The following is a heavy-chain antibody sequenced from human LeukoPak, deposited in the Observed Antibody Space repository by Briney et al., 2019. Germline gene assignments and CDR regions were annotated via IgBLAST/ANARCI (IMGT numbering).Heavy chain of an antibody. J-gene: IGHJ4*02. CDR1: GGSISSYY. D-gene: IGHD6-13*01. CDR2: IYYSGST. V-gene: IGHV4-59*01. CDR3: ARVDSSIWYYFDY. Sequence: SETLSLTCTVSGGSISSYYWSWIRQPPGKGLEWIGYIYYSGSTNYNPSLKSRVTISVDTSKNQFSLKLSSVTAADTAVYYCARVDSSIWYYFDYWGQGTLVTVSS.